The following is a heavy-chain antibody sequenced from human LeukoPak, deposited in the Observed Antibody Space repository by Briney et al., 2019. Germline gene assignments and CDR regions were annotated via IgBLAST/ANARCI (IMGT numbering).Heavy chain of an antibody. CDR3: ARQKKYCGGDCPNWFDP. V-gene: IGHV4-59*08. D-gene: IGHD2-21*02. Sequence: SETLSLTCTVSGGSLSSYYWSWIRQPPGKGLEWIGYIYYSGSTNYNPSLKSRVTISVDTSKNQFSLKLSSVTAADTAVYYCARQKKYCGGDCPNWFDPWGQGTLVTVSS. CDR2: IYYSGST. CDR1: GGSLSSYY. J-gene: IGHJ5*02.